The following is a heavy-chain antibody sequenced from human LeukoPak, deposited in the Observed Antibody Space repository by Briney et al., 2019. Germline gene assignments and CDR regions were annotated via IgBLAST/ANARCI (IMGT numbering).Heavy chain of an antibody. CDR2: IKQDGSEK. CDR1: GLTFSSYW. CDR3: ARDLRQWLVLDAFDI. J-gene: IGHJ3*02. V-gene: IGHV3-7*01. Sequence: GGSLRLSCAASGLTFSSYWMSWVRQAPGKGLEGVANIKQDGSEKYYVDSVKGRFTISRDNAKNSLYLQMNSLRAEDTAVYYCARDLRQWLVLDAFDICGQGTMVTVSS. D-gene: IGHD6-19*01.